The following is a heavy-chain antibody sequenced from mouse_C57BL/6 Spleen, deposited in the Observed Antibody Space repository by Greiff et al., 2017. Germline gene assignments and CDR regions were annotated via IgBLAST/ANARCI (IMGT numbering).Heavy chain of an antibody. Sequence: QVQLKESGAELARPGASVKLSCKASGYTFTSYGISWVKQRTGQGLEWIGEIYPRSGNTYYNEKFKGKATLTADKSSSTAYMELRSLTSEDSAVYFWAREDYGSLYAMDYWGQGTSVTVSS. CDR1: GYTFTSYG. D-gene: IGHD1-1*01. CDR3: AREDYGSLYAMDY. CDR2: IYPRSGNT. V-gene: IGHV1-81*01. J-gene: IGHJ4*01.